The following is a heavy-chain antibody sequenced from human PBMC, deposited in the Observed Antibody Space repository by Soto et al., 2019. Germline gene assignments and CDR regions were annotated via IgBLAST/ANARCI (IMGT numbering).Heavy chain of an antibody. J-gene: IGHJ3*02. D-gene: IGHD3-10*01. Sequence: GGSLRLSCAASGFTFSSYAMSWVRQAPGKGLEWVSAISGSGGSTYYADSVKGRFTISRDNSKNTLYLQMNSLRAEDTAGYYCAKDLTMERGVIVSDAFDIWGQGTMVTVSS. CDR2: ISGSGGST. V-gene: IGHV3-23*01. CDR1: GFTFSSYA. CDR3: AKDLTMERGVIVSDAFDI.